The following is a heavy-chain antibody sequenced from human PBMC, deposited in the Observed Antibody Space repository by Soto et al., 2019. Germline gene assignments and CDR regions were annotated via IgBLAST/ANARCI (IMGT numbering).Heavy chain of an antibody. Sequence: SVKVSCKASGDTFSSYAINWVRQAPGQGLEWMGGIIPMFGTANYAQKFKGGVTITAGESTSTVYMELSSLRSEDTAVYYCARVGPAHYYDSSGYYSPLDYWGQGTLVTVSS. CDR2: IIPMFGTA. D-gene: IGHD3-22*01. J-gene: IGHJ4*02. CDR3: ARVGPAHYYDSSGYYSPLDY. V-gene: IGHV1-69*13. CDR1: GDTFSSYA.